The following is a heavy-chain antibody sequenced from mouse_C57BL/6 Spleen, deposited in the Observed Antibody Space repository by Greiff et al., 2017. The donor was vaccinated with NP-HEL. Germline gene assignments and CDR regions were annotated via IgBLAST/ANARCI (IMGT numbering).Heavy chain of an antibody. CDR2: IDPETGGT. CDR1: GYTFTDYE. V-gene: IGHV1-15*01. CDR3: TRGYYKAWFAY. Sequence: VKLMESGAELVRPGASVTLSCKASGYTFTDYEMHWVKQTPVHGLEWIGAIDPETGGTAYNQKFKGKAILTADKSSSTAYMELRSLTSEDSAVYYCTRGYYKAWFAYWGQGTLVTVSA. D-gene: IGHD2-12*01. J-gene: IGHJ3*01.